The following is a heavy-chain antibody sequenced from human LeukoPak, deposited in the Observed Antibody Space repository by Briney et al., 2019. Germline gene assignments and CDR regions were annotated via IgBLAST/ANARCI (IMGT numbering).Heavy chain of an antibody. Sequence: GASVKVSCKASGYTFTGYYMHWVRQAPGQGLEWMGRINPNSGGTNYAQKFQGRVTMTTDTSTSTAYMELRSLRSDDTAVYYCARDSQYDYVWGSYRQARFDYWGQGTLVTVSS. CDR2: INPNSGGT. J-gene: IGHJ4*02. CDR1: GYTFTGYY. D-gene: IGHD3-16*02. CDR3: ARDSQYDYVWGSYRQARFDY. V-gene: IGHV1-2*06.